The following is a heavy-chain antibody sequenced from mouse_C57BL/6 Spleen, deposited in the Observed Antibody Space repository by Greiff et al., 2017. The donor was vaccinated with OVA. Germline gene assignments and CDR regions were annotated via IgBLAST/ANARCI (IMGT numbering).Heavy chain of an antibody. D-gene: IGHD2-1*01. CDR3: ARYGNYLYAMDY. V-gene: IGHV1-64*01. J-gene: IGHJ4*01. CDR2: IHPNSGST. Sequence: QVQLQQPGAELVKPGASVKLSCKASGYTFTSYWMHWVKQRPGQGLEWIGMIHPNSGSTNYNEKFKSKATLTVDKSSSTAYMQLSSLTSEDSAGYYCARYGNYLYAMDYWGQGTSVTVSS. CDR1: GYTFTSYW.